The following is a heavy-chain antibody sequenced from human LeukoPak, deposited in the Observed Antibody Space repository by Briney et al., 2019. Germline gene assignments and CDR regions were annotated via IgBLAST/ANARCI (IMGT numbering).Heavy chain of an antibody. CDR1: GFTFSSYS. CDR2: ISSSSSYI. D-gene: IGHD3-22*01. Sequence: PGGSLRLSCAASGFTFSSYSMNWVRQAPGKGLEWVSSISSSSSYIYYADPVKRRFTISRDNAKHSLYLQMNSLRAEDTAVYYCASGYYDSSGQTAGYWGQGTLVTVSS. V-gene: IGHV3-21*01. CDR3: ASGYYDSSGQTAGY. J-gene: IGHJ4*02.